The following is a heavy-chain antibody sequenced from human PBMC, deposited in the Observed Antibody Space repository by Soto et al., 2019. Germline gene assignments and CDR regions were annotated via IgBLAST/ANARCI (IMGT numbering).Heavy chain of an antibody. Sequence: GSLRLSWEAAKLNYSDLAMTWVRQAPRKGMEWGASISGSGDNTYYADSVKGRFAISRDNSKSTLYLQMNSLRGDDAAIYYFASDPNFYDDSAYFTSRWFDNWGQGTQVTVSS. CDR2: ISGSGDNT. D-gene: IGHD3-22*01. V-gene: IGHV3-23*01. J-gene: IGHJ4*02. CDR3: ASDPNFYDDSAYFTSRWFDN. CDR1: KLNYSDLA.